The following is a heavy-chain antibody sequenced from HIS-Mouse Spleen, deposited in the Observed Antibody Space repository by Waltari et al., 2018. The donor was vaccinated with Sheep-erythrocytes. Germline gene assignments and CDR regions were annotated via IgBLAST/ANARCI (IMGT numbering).Heavy chain of an antibody. J-gene: IGHJ3*02. Sequence: EVQLVESGGGLVKPGGSLILYCAASGFTFSSYSMNWVRQAPGKGLEWVSSISSSSSYIYYADSVKGRFTISRDNAKNSLYLQMNSLRAEDTAVYYCARDTGTDAFDIWGQGTMVTVSS. D-gene: IGHD1-1*01. V-gene: IGHV3-21*01. CDR1: GFTFSSYS. CDR2: ISSSSSYI. CDR3: ARDTGTDAFDI.